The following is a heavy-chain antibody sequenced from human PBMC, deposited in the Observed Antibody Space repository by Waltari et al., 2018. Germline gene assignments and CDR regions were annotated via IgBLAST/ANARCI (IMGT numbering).Heavy chain of an antibody. D-gene: IGHD6-13*01. CDR1: GYTFTGYY. Sequence: QVQLVQSGAEVKKPGASVKVSCKASGYTFTGYYMHWVRQAPGQGLEWRERTNPNIGGTNYAQKFQGRGTRTRDTSISTAYMELSRLRSDDTAVYYCATGIAAAGYDYWGQGTLVTVSS. CDR3: ATGIAAAGYDY. V-gene: IGHV1-2*06. CDR2: TNPNIGGT. J-gene: IGHJ4*02.